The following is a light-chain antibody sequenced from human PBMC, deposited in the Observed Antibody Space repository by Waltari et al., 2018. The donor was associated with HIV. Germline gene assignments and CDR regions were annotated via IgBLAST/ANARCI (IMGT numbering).Light chain of an antibody. Sequence: SSVLTQPPSVSVAPGKTASITCGGTNIVHWYQLKPGQAPVRVIYDDSDRPSGIPERFSGSNSGNTATLTISRVEAGDEADYYCQVWDSSTNHVVFGGGTKLTVL. CDR2: DDS. CDR3: QVWDSSTNHVV. CDR1: NIV. V-gene: IGLV3-21*04. J-gene: IGLJ2*01.